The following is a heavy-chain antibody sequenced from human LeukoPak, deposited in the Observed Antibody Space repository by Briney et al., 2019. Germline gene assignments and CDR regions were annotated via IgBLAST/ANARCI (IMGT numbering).Heavy chain of an antibody. CDR2: IIPIFGTA. Sequence: GASVKVSYKASGGTFSSYAISWVRQAPGQGLEWMGRIIPIFGTANYAQKFQGRVTITTDESTGTAYMELSSLRSEDTAVYYCARDRNWEHQGAFDYWGQGTLVTVSS. CDR1: GGTFSSYA. D-gene: IGHD7-27*01. J-gene: IGHJ4*02. CDR3: ARDRNWEHQGAFDY. V-gene: IGHV1-69*05.